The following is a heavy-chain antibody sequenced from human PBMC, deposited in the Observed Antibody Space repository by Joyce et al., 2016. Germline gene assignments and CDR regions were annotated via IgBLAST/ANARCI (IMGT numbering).Heavy chain of an antibody. CDR3: ARGSAYFDY. D-gene: IGHD2-2*01. Sequence: QVQLLQSGAEVRKPGSSVKVSCRASGGTFSTYEISWIRHAPGQGLECMGGIIPIFGSPKYAQTFQGRVTITADDSTSTSYLEVNNLIPEDTALYYCARGSAYFDYWGQGTQVIVSS. CDR2: IIPIFGSP. V-gene: IGHV1-69*01. J-gene: IGHJ4*02. CDR1: GGTFSTYE.